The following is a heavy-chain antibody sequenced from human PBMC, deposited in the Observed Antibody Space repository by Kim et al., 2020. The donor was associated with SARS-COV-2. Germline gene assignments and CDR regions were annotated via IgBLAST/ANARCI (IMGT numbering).Heavy chain of an antibody. D-gene: IGHD3-10*01. V-gene: IGHV3-33*06. CDR1: GFTFSSYG. J-gene: IGHJ4*02. Sequence: GGSLRLSCAASGFTFSSYGMHWVRQAPGKGLEWVAVIWYDGSNKYYADSVKGRFTISRDNSKNTLYLQMNSLRAEDTAVYYCAKGYPLWFGELGWGQGTLVTVSS. CDR3: AKGYPLWFGELG. CDR2: IWYDGSNK.